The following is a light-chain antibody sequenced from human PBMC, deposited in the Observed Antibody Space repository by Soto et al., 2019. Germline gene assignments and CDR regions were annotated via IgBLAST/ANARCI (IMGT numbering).Light chain of an antibody. Sequence: ILLTQSPGTLSLSPGEIAALSCVASQSVSSSYLAWYQQKPGQAPRLLIYGASSRATGIPDRFSGSGSGTDFTLTISRLEPEDFAVYYCQQYGSSPFTFGPGTKVDIK. J-gene: IGKJ3*01. CDR1: QSVSSSY. V-gene: IGKV3-20*01. CDR2: GAS. CDR3: QQYGSSPFT.